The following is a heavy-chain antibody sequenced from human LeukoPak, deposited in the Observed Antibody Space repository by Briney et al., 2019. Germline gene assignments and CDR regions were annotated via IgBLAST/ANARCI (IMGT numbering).Heavy chain of an antibody. CDR3: ARGLWGDAFGI. CDR2: IFYSGST. CDR1: GGSITTYY. D-gene: IGHD7-27*01. V-gene: IGHV4-59*01. Sequence: SETLSLTCTVSGGSITTYYWSWIREPPGKGLEWVGYIFYSGSTSYNPSLNSRLTISIDTSQNHFSLKLGSVTAADTAMYYCARGLWGDAFGIWGQGTMVTVSS. J-gene: IGHJ3*02.